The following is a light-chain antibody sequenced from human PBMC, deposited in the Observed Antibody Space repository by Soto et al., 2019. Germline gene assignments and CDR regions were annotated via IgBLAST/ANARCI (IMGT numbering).Light chain of an antibody. Sequence: EIVLTQSPGTLSLSPGERATLSCRASQSVSSRYLAWYKQKPGQAPRLLIYGASSRATGIPGRLSVSGSGTDFTVAVSRLERVDFAVDYCQQAGNSTYTFGKGTKLEIK. CDR1: QSVSSRY. CDR2: GAS. CDR3: QQAGNSTYT. J-gene: IGKJ2*01. V-gene: IGKV3-20*01.